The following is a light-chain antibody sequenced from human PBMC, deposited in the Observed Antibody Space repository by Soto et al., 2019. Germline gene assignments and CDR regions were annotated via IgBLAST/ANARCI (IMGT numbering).Light chain of an antibody. CDR3: QQRSNWPSIT. CDR1: QSVSSY. J-gene: IGKJ5*01. CDR2: DAS. Sequence: EIVLTQSPGTLSLSTGERASLSCRASQSVSSYLAWYQQKPGQAPRLLIYDASNRATGIPARFSGSGSGTDFTLTINSLEPEDFAVYYCQQRSNWPSITFGQGTRLENK. V-gene: IGKV3-11*01.